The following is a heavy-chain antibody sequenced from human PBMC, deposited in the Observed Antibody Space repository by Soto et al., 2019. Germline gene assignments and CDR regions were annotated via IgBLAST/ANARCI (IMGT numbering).Heavy chain of an antibody. J-gene: IGHJ5*02. V-gene: IGHV1-69*13. CDR3: ARVTYYYDSSGYYSQKLPGWFDP. CDR1: GGTFSSYA. D-gene: IGHD3-22*01. Sequence: SVKVSCKASGGTFSSYAISWVRQAPGQGLEWMGGIIPIFGTANYAQKFQGRVTITADESTSTAYRELSSLRSEDTAVYYCARVTYYYDSSGYYSQKLPGWFDPWGQGTLVTVSS. CDR2: IIPIFGTA.